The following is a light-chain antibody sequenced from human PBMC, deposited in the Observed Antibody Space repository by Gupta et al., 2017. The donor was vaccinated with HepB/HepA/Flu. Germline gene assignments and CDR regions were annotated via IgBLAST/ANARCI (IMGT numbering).Light chain of an antibody. CDR1: QSVSRY. Sequence: EIVLTQSPATLSLSPGERATLSCRASQSVSRYLAWYQQKPGQAPRLLINDASNRATGIPARFSGSGSVTDFTLTISSLEPEDLAVYYCQQYSIWPRTFGQGTKVEIK. V-gene: IGKV3-11*01. CDR2: DAS. CDR3: QQYSIWPRT. J-gene: IGKJ1*01.